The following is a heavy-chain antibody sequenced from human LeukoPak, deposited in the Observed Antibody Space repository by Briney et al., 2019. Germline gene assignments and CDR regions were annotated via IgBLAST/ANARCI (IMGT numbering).Heavy chain of an antibody. Sequence: GGSLRLSCAASGSTFSGYSMNWVRQAPGKGLEWVSVIYSGGSTYYADSVKGRFTISRDNSKNTLYLQMNSLRAEDTAVYYCARDGFSSGYPYDAFDIWGQGTMVTVSS. CDR3: ARDGFSSGYPYDAFDI. V-gene: IGHV3-53*01. D-gene: IGHD3-22*01. CDR2: IYSGGST. CDR1: GSTFSGYS. J-gene: IGHJ3*02.